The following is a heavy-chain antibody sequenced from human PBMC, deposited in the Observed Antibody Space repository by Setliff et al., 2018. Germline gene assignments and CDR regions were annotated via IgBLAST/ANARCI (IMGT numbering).Heavy chain of an antibody. J-gene: IGHJ3*02. CDR1: GYTFTNYW. CDR2: IYPADSDT. D-gene: IGHD1-26*01. Sequence: GESLKISCKGSGYTFTNYWIAWVRQMPGKGLEYMGIIYPADSDTTYSPSFQGQVTISADKSINTAYLQWSSLKASDTAIYYCARVGPLTDDAFDIWGQGTMV. CDR3: ARVGPLTDDAFDI. V-gene: IGHV5-51*01.